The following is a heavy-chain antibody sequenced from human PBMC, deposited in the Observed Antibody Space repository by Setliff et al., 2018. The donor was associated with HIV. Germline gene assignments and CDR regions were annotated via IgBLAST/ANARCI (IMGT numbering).Heavy chain of an antibody. CDR1: GYSFTSNW. CDR2: IDPVDSST. D-gene: IGHD5-12*01. V-gene: IGHV5-10-1*01. J-gene: IGHJ4*02. Sequence: GESLTISCKASGYSFTSNWISWVRQMPGKGLEWMGRIDPVDSSTNYSPSFQGHVTISADKSISTAYLQWSSLKASDTAMYYCASAGEWLPLDYWGQGTLSPSPQ. CDR3: ASAGEWLPLDY.